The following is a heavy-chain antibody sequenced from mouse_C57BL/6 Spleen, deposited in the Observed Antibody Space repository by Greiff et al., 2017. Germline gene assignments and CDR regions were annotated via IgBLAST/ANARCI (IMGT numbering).Heavy chain of an antibody. CDR2: IYPGDGDT. Sequence: VKLMESGAELVKPGASVKISCKASGYAFSSYWMNWVKQRPGKGLEWIGQIYPGDGDTNYNGKFKGKATLTADKSSSTAYMQLSSLTSEDSAVYFCARSGGWLTWFAYWGQGTLVTVSA. CDR3: ARSGGWLTWFAY. CDR1: GYAFSSYW. D-gene: IGHD2-3*01. J-gene: IGHJ3*01. V-gene: IGHV1-80*01.